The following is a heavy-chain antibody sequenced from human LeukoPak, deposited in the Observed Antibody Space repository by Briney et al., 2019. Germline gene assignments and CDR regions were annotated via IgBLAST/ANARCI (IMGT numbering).Heavy chain of an antibody. CDR1: GFTFSSYG. CDR3: ATPGDY. Sequence: GGSLRLSCAASGFTFSSYGMHWVRQAPGKGLEWVAVISYDGSNIYYADSVKGRFTISRDNSKNTLYLQMNSLRAEDTAVYYCATPGDYWGQGTLVTVSS. V-gene: IGHV3-30*03. CDR2: ISYDGSNI. J-gene: IGHJ4*02.